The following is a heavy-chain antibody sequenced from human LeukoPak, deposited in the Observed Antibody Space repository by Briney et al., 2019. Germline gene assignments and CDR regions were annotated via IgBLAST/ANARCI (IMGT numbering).Heavy chain of an antibody. Sequence: PSETLSLTCAVYGGSFSGYYWSWIRQPPGKGLEWIGEINHSGSTNYNPSLKSRVTISVDTSKNQFSLKLSSVTAADTAVYYCATPALYEPHAFDIWGQGTMVTVSS. CDR3: ATPALYEPHAFDI. D-gene: IGHD2-8*01. CDR1: GGSFSGYY. V-gene: IGHV4-34*01. J-gene: IGHJ3*02. CDR2: INHSGST.